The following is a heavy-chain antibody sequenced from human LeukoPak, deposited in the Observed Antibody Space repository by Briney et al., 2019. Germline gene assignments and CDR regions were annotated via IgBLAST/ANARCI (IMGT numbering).Heavy chain of an antibody. D-gene: IGHD1-26*01. CDR3: ATDRGWYFDN. Sequence: GGSLRLSCAASGFTFSSSGMHWVRQGPGTGLEWVAFISHEGSEKYFADSVKGRFTISRDNSKNTLYLQMNSLRDEDTAVFYCATDRGWYFDNWGQGTLVTDAS. J-gene: IGHJ4*02. CDR2: ISHEGSEK. V-gene: IGHV3-30*03. CDR1: GFTFSSSG.